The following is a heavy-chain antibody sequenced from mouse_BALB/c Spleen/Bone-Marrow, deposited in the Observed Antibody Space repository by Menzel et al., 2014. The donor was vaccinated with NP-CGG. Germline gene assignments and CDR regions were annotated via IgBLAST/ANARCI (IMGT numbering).Heavy chain of an antibody. CDR2: IYPGSGST. Sequence: VKLVESGPELVKPGASVRMSCKASGYTFTVYVISWVKQRTGQGLEWIGEIYPGSGSTYYNEKFKGKATLTADKSSNTAYMQLSSLTSEDSAVYFCARYYDYDWYFDVWGAGTTVTVSS. D-gene: IGHD2-4*01. CDR1: GYTFTVYV. CDR3: ARYYDYDWYFDV. J-gene: IGHJ1*01. V-gene: IGHV1-77*01.